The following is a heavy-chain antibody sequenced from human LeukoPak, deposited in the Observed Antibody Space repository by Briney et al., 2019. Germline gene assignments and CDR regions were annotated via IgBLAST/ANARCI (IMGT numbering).Heavy chain of an antibody. Sequence: SETLSLTCAVSGGSISSGGYSWSWIRQPPGKGLEWIGYIYHSGSTYYNPSLKSRVTISVDRSKNQFSLKLSSVTAADTAVYYCARAASGSYSFRLSAQYAFDIWGQGTMVTVSS. V-gene: IGHV4-30-2*01. J-gene: IGHJ3*02. D-gene: IGHD1-26*01. CDR2: IYHSGST. CDR3: ARAASGSYSFRLSAQYAFDI. CDR1: GGSISSGGYS.